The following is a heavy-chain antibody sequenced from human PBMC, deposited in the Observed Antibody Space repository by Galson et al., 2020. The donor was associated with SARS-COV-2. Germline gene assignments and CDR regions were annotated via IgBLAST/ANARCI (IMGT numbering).Heavy chain of an antibody. Sequence: SETLSLTCAVSGTSISSGSYSWNWIRQPPGKGLAWIGYFYYSGSTYSNPSPTSQVNTSVDTSKNQFSLKLSSVTAADTAVYYCARSLYKYYYDSSGSKDAFDIWGQGTMVTVSS. CDR2: FYYSGST. D-gene: IGHD3-22*01. J-gene: IGHJ3*02. CDR1: GTSISSGSYS. V-gene: IGHV4-30-4*07. CDR3: ARSLYKYYYDSSGSKDAFDI.